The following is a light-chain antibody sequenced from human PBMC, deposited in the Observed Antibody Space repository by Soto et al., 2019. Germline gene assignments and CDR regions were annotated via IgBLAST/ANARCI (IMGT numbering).Light chain of an antibody. CDR2: DAS. Sequence: DIQVTQSPSTLSASIGDRVTITCRASQSMNDWLAWYQQKPGKAPKVLIYDASSLQSGVPSRFSGSGSGTEFTLTIDSLQPDDVATYYCLRYNAFSQTFGQGTKVDIK. J-gene: IGKJ1*01. CDR3: LRYNAFSQT. CDR1: QSMNDW. V-gene: IGKV1-5*01.